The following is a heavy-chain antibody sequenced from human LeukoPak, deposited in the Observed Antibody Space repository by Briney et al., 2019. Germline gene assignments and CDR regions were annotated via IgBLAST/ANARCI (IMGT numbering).Heavy chain of an antibody. CDR3: ARGSSWYYFDY. Sequence: GGSLRLSCAASGFTFSSYSMNWVRRAPGKGLEWVSSISSSRSYIYYADSVKGRFTTSSDNTKNSLYLQMNSLRAEDTAVYYCARGSSWYYFDYWGQGTLVTVSS. V-gene: IGHV3-21*01. CDR1: GFTFSSYS. D-gene: IGHD6-13*01. CDR2: ISSSRSYI. J-gene: IGHJ4*02.